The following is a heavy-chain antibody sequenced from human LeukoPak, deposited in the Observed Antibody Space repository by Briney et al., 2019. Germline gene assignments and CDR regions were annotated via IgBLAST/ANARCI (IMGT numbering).Heavy chain of an antibody. V-gene: IGHV3-48*04. CDR3: ARDSQTVRYYEPPDY. J-gene: IGHJ4*02. CDR2: ITSSGSTI. Sequence: QAGGSLRLSCAASGFTFSSYAMSWVRQAPGKGLEWISYITSSGSTIYYADSVKGRFTISRDNAKNSLFLQMNSLRVEDTAVYYCARDSQTVRYYEPPDYWGQGTLVTVSS. CDR1: GFTFSSYA. D-gene: IGHD3-22*01.